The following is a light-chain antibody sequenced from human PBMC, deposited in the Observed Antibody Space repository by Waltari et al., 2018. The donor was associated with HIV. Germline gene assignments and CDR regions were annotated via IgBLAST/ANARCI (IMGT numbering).Light chain of an antibody. V-gene: IGKV3-15*01. CDR2: GAS. CDR1: QGVASD. Sequence: EIVITQSPATLSVSPGARATLSCRASQGVASDLAWYQQKPGQAPRLLIYGASTRATGIPARFSGSGSGTEFTLTISSLQSEDFAVYYCQQYNNWPPVTFGPGTKVDIK. J-gene: IGKJ3*01. CDR3: QQYNNWPPVT.